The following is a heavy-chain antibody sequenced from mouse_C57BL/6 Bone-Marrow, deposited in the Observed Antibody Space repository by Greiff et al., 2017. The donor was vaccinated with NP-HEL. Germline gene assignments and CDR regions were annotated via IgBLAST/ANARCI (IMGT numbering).Heavy chain of an antibody. V-gene: IGHV5-9-1*02. J-gene: IGHJ2*01. CDR2: ISSGGDYI. D-gene: IGHD1-1*01. CDR3: TRDRYGSTIFDY. CDR1: GFTFSSYA. Sequence: EVMLVESGEGLVKPGGSLKLSCAASGFTFSSYAMSWVRQTPEKRLEWVAYISSGGDYIYYADTVKGRFTISRDNARNTLYLQMSSLKSEDTAMYYCTRDRYGSTIFDYWGQGTTLTVSS.